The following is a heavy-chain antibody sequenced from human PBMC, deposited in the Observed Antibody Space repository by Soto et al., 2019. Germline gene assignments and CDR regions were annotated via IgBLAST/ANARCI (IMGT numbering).Heavy chain of an antibody. Sequence: QMQLQESGPGLVKPSQTLSLTCTVSGGSISSGDYYWSWIRHPPGKGLEWIGYIYYSGSTNYNPSLKSRVTISVDTSKNQFSLKLSSVTAADTAVCYCARVRGRLLRFDPWGQGTLVTVSS. V-gene: IGHV4-30-4*01. D-gene: IGHD2-15*01. CDR3: ARVRGRLLRFDP. CDR2: IYYSGST. CDR1: GGSISSGDYY. J-gene: IGHJ5*02.